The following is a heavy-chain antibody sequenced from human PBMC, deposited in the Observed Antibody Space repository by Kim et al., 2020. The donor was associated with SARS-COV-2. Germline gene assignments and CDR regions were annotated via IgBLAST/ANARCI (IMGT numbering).Heavy chain of an antibody. CDR2: IYRGGST. D-gene: IGHD3-16*01. V-gene: IGHV3-53*01. Sequence: GGSLRLSCAASGFTVSSNYMSWVRQAPGKGLEWVSDIYRGGSTYYAVSEKGRFTTSRDNSENTLYLLMNSLRAEDTAVYYCARDLGDYGMDVWGQGTTVTVSS. CDR3: ARDLGDYGMDV. CDR1: GFTVSSNY. J-gene: IGHJ6*02.